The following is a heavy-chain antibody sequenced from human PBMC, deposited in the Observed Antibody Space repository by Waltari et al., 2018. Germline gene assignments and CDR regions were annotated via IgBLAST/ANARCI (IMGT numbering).Heavy chain of an antibody. D-gene: IGHD3-22*01. Sequence: QVQLQESGPGLVKPSETLSLTCTVSGGSISSYYWSWIRQPPGKGLEWIGYIYYSGSTNNNPSLKGRVTISVDTSKNQFSLKLSSVTAADTAVYYCASHRPNYYDSSGYYPYWGQGTLVTVSS. J-gene: IGHJ4*02. V-gene: IGHV4-59*01. CDR3: ASHRPNYYDSSGYYPY. CDR1: GGSISSYY. CDR2: IYYSGST.